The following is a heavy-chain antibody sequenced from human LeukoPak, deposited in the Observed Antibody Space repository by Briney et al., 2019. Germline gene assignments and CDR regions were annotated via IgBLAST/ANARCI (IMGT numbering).Heavy chain of an antibody. CDR2: ISAYNGNT. CDR1: GYTFTSYG. D-gene: IGHD3-10*01. V-gene: IGHV1-18*01. CDR3: ARAAENVLLWFGESNYFDY. J-gene: IGHJ4*02. Sequence: GASVKVSCKASGYTFTSYGISWVRQAPGQGLEWMGWISAYNGNTNYAQKLQGRVTMTTDTSTSTAYMELRSLRSDDTAVYYCARAAENVLLWFGESNYFDYWGQGTLVTVSS.